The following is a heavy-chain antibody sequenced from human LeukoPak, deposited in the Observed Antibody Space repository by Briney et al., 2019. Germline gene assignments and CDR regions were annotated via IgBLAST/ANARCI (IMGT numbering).Heavy chain of an antibody. CDR3: AGSARYCTGGSCLDK. CDR2: ISSSSSDI. Sequence: GGSLRLSCAASGCTFRSYSMNWVRQVPGKGLEWVSFISSSSSDIYYADSLKGRFTISRDNAKNSLYLQMNSLRAEDTAVYYCAGSARYCTGGSCLDKWGQGTLVTVSS. J-gene: IGHJ4*02. CDR1: GCTFRSYS. V-gene: IGHV3-21*01. D-gene: IGHD2-8*02.